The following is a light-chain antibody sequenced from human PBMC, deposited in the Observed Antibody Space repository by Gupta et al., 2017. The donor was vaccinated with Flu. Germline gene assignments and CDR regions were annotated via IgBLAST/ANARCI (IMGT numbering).Light chain of an antibody. CDR3: QHRNNWPPVIT. V-gene: IGKV3-11*01. J-gene: IGKJ5*01. Sequence: EIVLTQSPATLSLSPGERATLSCRASQSVIGYLSWYQQKPGQAPRLLIYDASSRATDIPARCSGSGSGTDFPLTISSLEPEDFAVYYCQHRNNWPPVITFGQGTRLDIK. CDR1: QSVIGY. CDR2: DAS.